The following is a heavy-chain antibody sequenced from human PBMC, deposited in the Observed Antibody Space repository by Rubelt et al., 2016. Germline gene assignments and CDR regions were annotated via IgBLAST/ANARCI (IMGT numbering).Heavy chain of an antibody. Sequence: QVQLQQWGAGLLKFSETLSLTCGVYGGSFSDYYWSWIRQPPGKGLEWIGSFFYRGDSYYTPSLRSRVTIFVDTSKNQFSRNRPSVTAADTAMYYCATTRTGDYGGNAVPHDGFDIWGHGTKVTVSS. CDR2: FFYRGDS. CDR3: ATTRTGDYGGNAVPHDGFDI. D-gene: IGHD4-23*01. V-gene: IGHV4-34*12. J-gene: IGHJ3*02. CDR1: GGSFSDYY.